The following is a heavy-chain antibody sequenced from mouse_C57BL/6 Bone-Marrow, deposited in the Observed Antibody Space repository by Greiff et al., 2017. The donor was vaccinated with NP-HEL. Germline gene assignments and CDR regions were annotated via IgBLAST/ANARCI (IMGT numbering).Heavy chain of an antibody. CDR1: GYTFTDYY. Sequence: VKLQESGAELVRPGASVKLSCKASGYTFTDYYINWVKQRPGQGLEWIARIYPGSGNTYYNEKFKGKATLTAEKSSSTAYMQLSSLTSEDSAVYFCARRDYGSSYSYWGQGTTLTVSS. D-gene: IGHD1-1*01. CDR2: IYPGSGNT. J-gene: IGHJ2*01. V-gene: IGHV1-76*01. CDR3: ARRDYGSSYSY.